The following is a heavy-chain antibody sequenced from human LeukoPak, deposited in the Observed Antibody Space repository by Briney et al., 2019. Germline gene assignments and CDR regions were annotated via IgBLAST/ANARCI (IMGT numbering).Heavy chain of an antibody. J-gene: IGHJ4*02. CDR1: GGSISSTYW. CDR3: ARVEGSSSPFDY. CDR2: VYHTGST. D-gene: IGHD6-6*01. V-gene: IGHV4-4*02. Sequence: SETLSLTCAVSGGSISSTYWWSWVRQSPGKGLEWIGEVYHTGSTNYCASLKGRVTISVDKSKNHFSLQLTSVTAADTAVYYCARVEGSSSPFDYWGQGTLVTVSS.